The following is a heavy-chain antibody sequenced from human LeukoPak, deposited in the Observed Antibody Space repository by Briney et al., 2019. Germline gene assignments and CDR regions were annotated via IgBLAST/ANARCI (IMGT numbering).Heavy chain of an antibody. D-gene: IGHD3-10*01. CDR2: IYYSGST. Sequence: PSETLSLTCTVSGGSISSSTYFWGWIRQPPGKGLEWIGTIYYSGSTYYNPSLKSRVTISVDTSKNQFSLKLSSVTAADTAVYYCARHVGFIWFGELSGWFDPWGQGTLVTVSS. CDR3: ARHVGFIWFGELSGWFDP. V-gene: IGHV4-39*01. J-gene: IGHJ5*02. CDR1: GGSISSSTYF.